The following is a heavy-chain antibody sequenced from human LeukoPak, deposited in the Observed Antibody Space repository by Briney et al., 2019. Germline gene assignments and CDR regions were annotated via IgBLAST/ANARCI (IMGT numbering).Heavy chain of an antibody. CDR2: IKQDGSEK. Sequence: GGSLRLSCAASGFTFSSYWMSWVRQAPGKGLEWVANIKQDGSEKYYVDSVKGQFTISRDNAKNSLYLQMNSLRVEDTAVYYCARADTAMVPFDYWGQGTLVTVSS. D-gene: IGHD5-18*01. CDR1: GFTFSSYW. J-gene: IGHJ4*02. CDR3: ARADTAMVPFDY. V-gene: IGHV3-7*03.